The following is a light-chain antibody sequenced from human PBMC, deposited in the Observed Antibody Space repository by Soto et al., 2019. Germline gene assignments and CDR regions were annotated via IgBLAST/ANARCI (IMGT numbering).Light chain of an antibody. J-gene: IGKJ2*01. CDR3: QQYVSSPYT. V-gene: IGKV3-20*01. CDR2: GGT. Sequence: EVVLTQSPATLSLSPGARATLSCRASQTVSSGHLAWYQQKPGQAPRLLISGGTSRATGIPDRFSGSGSGTDFTLTVSRLEPEDFAVYYCQQYVSSPYTFGQGTKLEIK. CDR1: QTVSSGH.